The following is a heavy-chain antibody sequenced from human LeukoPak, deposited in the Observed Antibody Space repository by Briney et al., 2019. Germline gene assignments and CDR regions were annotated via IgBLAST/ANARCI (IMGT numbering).Heavy chain of an antibody. CDR1: GGSISSYY. CDR3: ARAGYGGNSAPDAFDI. V-gene: IGHV4-59*01. Sequence: SETLSLTCTVSGGSISSYYWSWIRQPPGKGLEWIGYIYYSGSTNYNPSLKSRVTISVDTSKNQFSLKLSSVTAADTAVYYCARAGYGGNSAPDAFDIWAKGQWSPSLQ. J-gene: IGHJ3*02. D-gene: IGHD4-23*01. CDR2: IYYSGST.